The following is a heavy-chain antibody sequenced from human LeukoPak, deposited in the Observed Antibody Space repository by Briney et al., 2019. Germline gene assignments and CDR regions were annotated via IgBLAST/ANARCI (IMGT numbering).Heavy chain of an antibody. CDR3: ARDRGSGSYWYFDY. V-gene: IGHV1-46*03. Sequence: ASVKVSCKASGYSFTSYYMHWVREAPGQGLEWMVIINPSGGSTSYAQKFQGRVTMTRDTSTSTVYMELSSLRSEDTGVYYCARDRGSGSYWYFDYWGQGTLVTVSS. J-gene: IGHJ4*02. CDR2: INPSGGST. CDR1: GYSFTSYY. D-gene: IGHD1-26*01.